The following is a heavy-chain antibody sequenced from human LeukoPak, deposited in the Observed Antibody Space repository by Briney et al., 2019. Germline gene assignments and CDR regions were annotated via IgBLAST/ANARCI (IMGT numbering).Heavy chain of an antibody. J-gene: IGHJ3*02. Sequence: ASVKVSCKVSGYTLTELGMHWVRQTPGRGLEWMGGFNPEDGETVYAETFQDRVTMTEDTSTDTAYMELSSLRSEDTAVYHCATDRVRLGLGIPVPGREIGALEMWGQGTMVTVSS. CDR1: GYTLTELG. CDR2: FNPEDGET. D-gene: IGHD6-19*01. V-gene: IGHV1-24*01. CDR3: ATDRVRLGLGIPVPGREIGALEM.